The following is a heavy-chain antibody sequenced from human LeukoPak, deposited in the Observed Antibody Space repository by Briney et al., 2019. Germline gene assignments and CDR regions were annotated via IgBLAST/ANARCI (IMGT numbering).Heavy chain of an antibody. CDR1: RYTFTGYY. CDR3: FSAGTSDFDY. CDR2: INPNSGGT. D-gene: IGHD6-13*01. Sequence: ASVKVSCNASRYTFTGYYMHWVRQAPGQGLEWMGRINPNSGGTNYPHKNQGRTTMTRDTLIITASMELSRLRSADTAVYYCFSAGTSDFDYWGQGTLVTVS. J-gene: IGHJ4*02. V-gene: IGHV1-2*06.